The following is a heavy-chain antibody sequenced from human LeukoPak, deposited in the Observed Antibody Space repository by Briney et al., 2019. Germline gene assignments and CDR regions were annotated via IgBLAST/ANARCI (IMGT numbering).Heavy chain of an antibody. CDR2: ISGSGGST. J-gene: IGHJ4*02. CDR1: GFTFSSYA. Sequence: GGSLRLSCAASGFTFSSYAMSWVRQAPGKGLEWVSAISGSGGSTYYADSVKGRFTISRDNSKNTPYLQMNSLRAEDTAVYYCAKDSTMDDFWSGYYTFGYWGQGTLVTVSS. CDR3: AKDSTMDDFWSGYYTFGY. V-gene: IGHV3-23*01. D-gene: IGHD3-3*01.